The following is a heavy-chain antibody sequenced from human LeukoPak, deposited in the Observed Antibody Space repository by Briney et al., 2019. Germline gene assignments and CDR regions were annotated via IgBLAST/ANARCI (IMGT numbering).Heavy chain of an antibody. CDR3: AKGQIFGVYYYYGMDV. CDR2: IWYDGSNK. CDR1: GFTFRSHA. J-gene: IGHJ6*02. D-gene: IGHD3-3*01. V-gene: IGHV3-30*02. Sequence: GGSLRLSCATSGFTFRSHAMHWVRQSPGKGLEWVAQIWYDGSNKYYADSVKGRFTISRDNSKNTLYLQMNSLRAEDTAVYYCAKGQIFGVYYYYGMDVWGQGTTVTVSS.